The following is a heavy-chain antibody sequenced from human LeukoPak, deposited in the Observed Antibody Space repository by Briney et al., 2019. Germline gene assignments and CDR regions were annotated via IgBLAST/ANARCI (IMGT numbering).Heavy chain of an antibody. V-gene: IGHV3-33*01. Sequence: GGSLRLSCAASGFTFSSYGMHWVRQAPGKGLEWVAVIWYDGSNKYYADSVKGRFTISRDNSKNTLYLQMNSLRAEDTAVYYCARGGLMGKGDFDYWGQGTLVTVSS. D-gene: IGHD1-26*01. CDR3: ARGGLMGKGDFDY. CDR1: GFTFSSYG. CDR2: IWYDGSNK. J-gene: IGHJ4*02.